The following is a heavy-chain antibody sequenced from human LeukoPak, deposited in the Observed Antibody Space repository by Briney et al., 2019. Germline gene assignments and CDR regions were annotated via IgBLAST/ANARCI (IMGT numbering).Heavy chain of an antibody. V-gene: IGHV4-39*01. D-gene: IGHD6-13*01. CDR2: IYYSGST. J-gene: IGHJ4*02. CDR3: ARHTGYSSPGYFDY. CDR1: GGSISSSSYY. Sequence: SETLSLTCTVSGGSISSSSYYWGWIRQPPGKGLEWIGSIYYSGSTYYNPSLKSRVTISVDTSKSQFSLKLSSVTAADTAVYYCARHTGYSSPGYFDYWGQGTLVTVSS.